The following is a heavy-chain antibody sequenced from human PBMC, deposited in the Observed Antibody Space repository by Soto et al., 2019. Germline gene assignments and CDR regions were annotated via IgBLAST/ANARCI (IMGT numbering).Heavy chain of an antibody. CDR3: VHHGGDPYYHDF. V-gene: IGHV4-4*02. J-gene: IGHJ4*02. D-gene: IGHD4-17*01. Sequence: SQSLSLTCAFCVGSLFRTNWWSCVRQPSGKTLEWLGEIFYSGRTKYNPSLNSRVTISADQSKNHLSLRLTSVSAADTAGYYGVHHGGDPYYHDFWGQGILVTVSS. CDR2: IFYSGRT. CDR1: VGSLFRTNW.